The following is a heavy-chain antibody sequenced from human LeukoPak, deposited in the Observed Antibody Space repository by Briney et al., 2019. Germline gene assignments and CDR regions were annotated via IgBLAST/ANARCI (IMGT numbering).Heavy chain of an antibody. CDR3: ASRIMITFGGVIAFDY. V-gene: IGHV4-38-2*01. D-gene: IGHD3-16*02. CDR2: IYHSGST. J-gene: IGHJ4*02. CDR1: GHSISSGYY. Sequence: SETLSLTCAVSGHSISSGYYWGWIRQPPGKGLEWIGSIYHSGSTYYNPSLKSRVTISVDTSKNQFSLKLSSVTAADTAVYYCASRIMITFGGVIAFDYWGQGTLVTVSS.